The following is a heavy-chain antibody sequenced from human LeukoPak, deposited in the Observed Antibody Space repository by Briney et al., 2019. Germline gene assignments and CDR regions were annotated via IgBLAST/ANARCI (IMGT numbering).Heavy chain of an antibody. D-gene: IGHD3-10*01. CDR2: IYTSGST. CDR3: ARDMGPNYYGSGEFDY. V-gene: IGHV4-61*02. Sequence: SETLSLTCTVSGGSISSGSYYWSWIRQPAGKGLEWIGRIYTSGSTNYNPSLKSRVTISVDTSKNQFALKLSSVTAADTAVYYCARDMGPNYYGSGEFDYWGQGTLVTVSS. J-gene: IGHJ4*02. CDR1: GGSISSGSYY.